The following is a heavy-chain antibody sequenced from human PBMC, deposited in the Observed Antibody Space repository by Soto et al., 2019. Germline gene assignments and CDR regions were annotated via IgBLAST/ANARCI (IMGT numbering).Heavy chain of an antibody. V-gene: IGHV3-23*01. CDR1: GFTFSSYA. D-gene: IGHD1-7*01. CDR3: AKDSRAGNWNYEDAFDI. J-gene: IGHJ3*02. Sequence: GGSLRLSCAASGFTFSSYAMSWVRKAPGKGLEWGSAISGSGGSTYYADSVKGRFTISRDNSKNTLYLQMNSLRAEDTAVYNCAKDSRAGNWNYEDAFDIWGQGTIVTVSS. CDR2: ISGSGGST.